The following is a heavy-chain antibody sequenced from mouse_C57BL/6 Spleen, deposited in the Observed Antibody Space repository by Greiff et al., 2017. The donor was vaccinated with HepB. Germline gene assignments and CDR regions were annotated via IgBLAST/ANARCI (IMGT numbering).Heavy chain of an antibody. CDR1: GFTFSSYG. CDR3: ARKETYYSNYVPFDY. D-gene: IGHD2-5*01. CDR2: ISSGGSYT. J-gene: IGHJ2*01. V-gene: IGHV5-6*01. Sequence: EVQLQESGGDLVKPGGSLKLSCAASGFTFSSYGMSWVRQTPDKRLEWVATISSGGSYTYYPDSVKGRFTISRDNAKNTLYLQMSSLKSEDTAMYYCARKETYYSNYVPFDYWGQGTTLTVSS.